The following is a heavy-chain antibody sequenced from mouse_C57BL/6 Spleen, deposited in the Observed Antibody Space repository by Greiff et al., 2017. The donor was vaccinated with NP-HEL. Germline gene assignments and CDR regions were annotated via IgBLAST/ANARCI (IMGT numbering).Heavy chain of an antibody. V-gene: IGHV14-4*01. D-gene: IGHD2-1*01. CDR3: TTRLLWSCAY. J-gene: IGHJ3*01. CDR2: IDPENGDT. CDR1: GFNIKDDY. Sequence: EVQLQESGAELVRPGASVKLSCTASGFNIKDDYMHWVKQRPEQGLEWIGWIDPENGDTEYASKFQGKATITADTSSNTAYLQLSSLTSEDTAVYYCTTRLLWSCAYWGQGTLVTVSA.